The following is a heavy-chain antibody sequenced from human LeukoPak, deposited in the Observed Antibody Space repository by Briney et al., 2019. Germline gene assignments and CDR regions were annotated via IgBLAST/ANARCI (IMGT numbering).Heavy chain of an antibody. J-gene: IGHJ4*02. CDR3: ARGTLKAAATDFDY. V-gene: IGHV3-74*01. Sequence: GGSLRLSCAASGVTFSRYWMHWVRQAPGKGLVWVSRIKNDGSRTTYADAVKGRFTISRDNAKNSLYLQMNSLRAEDTALYYCARGTLKAAATDFDYWGQGTLVTVSS. CDR2: IKNDGSRT. D-gene: IGHD6-13*01. CDR1: GVTFSRYW.